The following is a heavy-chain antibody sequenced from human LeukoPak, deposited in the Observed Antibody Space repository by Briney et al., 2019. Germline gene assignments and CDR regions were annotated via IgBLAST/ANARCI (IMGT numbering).Heavy chain of an antibody. Sequence: GASVKVSCKASGYTFTGYYMHWVRQAPGQGLEWMGGIIPIFGTANYAQKFQGRVTITADKSTSTAYMELSSLRSEDTAVYYCAREVGATTSRGDWFDPWGQGTLVTVSS. J-gene: IGHJ5*02. V-gene: IGHV1-69*06. D-gene: IGHD1-26*01. CDR1: GYTFTGYY. CDR3: AREVGATTSRGDWFDP. CDR2: IIPIFGTA.